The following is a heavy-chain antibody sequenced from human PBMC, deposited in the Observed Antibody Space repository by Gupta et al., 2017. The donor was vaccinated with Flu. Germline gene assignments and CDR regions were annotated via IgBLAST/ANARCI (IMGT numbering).Heavy chain of an antibody. CDR2: MNVNSGDT. V-gene: IGHV1-2*02. CDR3: TRDGPDAGGDSGWYRKFDS. D-gene: IGHD6-19*01. J-gene: IGHJ5*01. Sequence: HWMRQAPGQGLGWVGWMNVNSGDTKYAQKFQGRVTMTRDTSINTAYMELSRLRYDDTAVYYCTRDGPDAGGDSGWYRKFDSWGQGTLVTVSS.